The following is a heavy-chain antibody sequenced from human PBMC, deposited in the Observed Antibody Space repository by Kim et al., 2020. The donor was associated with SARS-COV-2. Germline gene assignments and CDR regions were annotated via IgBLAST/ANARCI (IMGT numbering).Heavy chain of an antibody. CDR3: ARLEYSSSFSTKENKNYYYYGMDV. D-gene: IGHD6-6*01. Sequence: SVKVSCKASGGTFSSYAISWVRQAPGQGLEWMGGIIPIFGTANYAQKFQGRVTITADESTSTAYMELSSLRSEDTAVYYCARLEYSSSFSTKENKNYYYYGMDVWGQGTTVTVSS. V-gene: IGHV1-69*13. CDR2: IIPIFGTA. J-gene: IGHJ6*02. CDR1: GGTFSSYA.